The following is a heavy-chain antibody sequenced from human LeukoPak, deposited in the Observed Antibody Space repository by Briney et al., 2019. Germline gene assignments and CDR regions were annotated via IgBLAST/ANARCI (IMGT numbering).Heavy chain of an antibody. CDR3: ARGKDYGSGSYYFRSAFDI. J-gene: IGHJ3*02. Sequence: ASVKVSCKASGYTFNSHDINWVRQATGQGLEWMGWMNPYSGNTGYSQKFQGRVTITRDTSASTAYMELSSLRSEDTAVYYCARGKDYGSGSYYFRSAFDIWGQGTMVTVSS. V-gene: IGHV1-8*01. D-gene: IGHD3-10*01. CDR1: GYTFNSHD. CDR2: MNPYSGNT.